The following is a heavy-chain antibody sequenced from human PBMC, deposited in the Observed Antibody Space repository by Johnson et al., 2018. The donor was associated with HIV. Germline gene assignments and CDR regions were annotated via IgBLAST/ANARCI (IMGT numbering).Heavy chain of an antibody. CDR2: IQFDGSHK. J-gene: IGHJ3*02. V-gene: IGHV3-30*02. Sequence: QMQLVESGGGVVQPGGSLRLSCKASGFTFSNYGIHWVRQAPGKGLEWVTFIQFDGSHKYSADFVKGRFTISRDTSKKSVFLQMNSLRPEDTAVYYCARDAKVGYGDAFDIWGHGTMVTVSS. D-gene: IGHD5-12*01. CDR3: ARDAKVGYGDAFDI. CDR1: GFTFSNYG.